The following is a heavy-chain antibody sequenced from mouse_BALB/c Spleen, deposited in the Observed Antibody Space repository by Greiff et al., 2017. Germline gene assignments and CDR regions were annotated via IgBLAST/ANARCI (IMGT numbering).Heavy chain of an antibody. CDR1: GFTFSSYA. CDR3: AREGTTVFDY. D-gene: IGHD1-1*01. V-gene: IGHV5-9-4*01. Sequence: DVHLVESGGGLVKPGGSLKLSCAASGFTFSSYAMSWVRQSPEKRLEWVAEISSGGSYTYYPDTVTGRFTISRDNAKNTLYLEMSSLRSEDTAMYYCAREGTTVFDYWGQGTTLTVSS. CDR2: ISSGGSYT. J-gene: IGHJ2*01.